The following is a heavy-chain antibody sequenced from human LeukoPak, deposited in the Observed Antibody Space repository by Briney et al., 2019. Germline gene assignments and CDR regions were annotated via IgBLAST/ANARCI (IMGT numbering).Heavy chain of an antibody. Sequence: ASVKVSCKASGDTFSTYAISWVRQAPGQGLEWMGGIIPLFGTANYAQKFQGRVTISADESTSTAYMELSSLRSEDTAVYYCARTPYGSGSYFLDDHYYFYMDVWGKGTTVTISS. CDR1: GDTFSTYA. V-gene: IGHV1-69*13. CDR2: IIPLFGTA. J-gene: IGHJ6*03. CDR3: ARTPYGSGSYFLDDHYYFYMDV. D-gene: IGHD3-10*01.